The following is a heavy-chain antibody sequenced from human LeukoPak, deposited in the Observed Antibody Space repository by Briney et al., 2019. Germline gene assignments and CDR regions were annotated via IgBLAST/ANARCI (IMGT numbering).Heavy chain of an antibody. D-gene: IGHD6-19*01. CDR3: AKIKQWLDYFDY. J-gene: IGHJ4*02. V-gene: IGHV3-30*18. Sequence: PGRSLRLSCAASGFTFSSYGMHWVRQAPGKGLEWVAVISYDGSNKYNADSVKGRFTISRDNSKNTLYLQMNSLRAEDTAVYYCAKIKQWLDYFDYWGQGTLVTVSS. CDR2: ISYDGSNK. CDR1: GFTFSSYG.